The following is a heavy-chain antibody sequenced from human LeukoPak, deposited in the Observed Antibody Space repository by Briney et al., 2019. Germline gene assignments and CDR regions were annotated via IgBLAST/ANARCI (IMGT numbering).Heavy chain of an antibody. J-gene: IGHJ4*02. Sequence: GGSLRLSCAASGFTFSTYSMNCVRQAPGKGLEWVSSISSSSSYIYYADSVKGRFTISRDNAKNSLYLQMNSVRAEDTAVYYCARGGLYYDILGFDYWGQGTLVTVSS. D-gene: IGHD3-9*01. CDR2: ISSSSSYI. V-gene: IGHV3-21*01. CDR1: GFTFSTYS. CDR3: ARGGLYYDILGFDY.